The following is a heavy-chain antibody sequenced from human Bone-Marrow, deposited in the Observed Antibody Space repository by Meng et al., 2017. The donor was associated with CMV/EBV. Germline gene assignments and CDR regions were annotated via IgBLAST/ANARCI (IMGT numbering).Heavy chain of an antibody. CDR1: GFPFSEYY. CDR2: VNSKNDAP. CDR3: VRSSGWSLFDY. Sequence: VRLVASGAEIENPGAASKVSCRASGFPFSEYYIHWVRQAPGQGLGWMGWVNSKNDAPNYARKFQGRVSMTRDTSTSTAHMELSRLMSDDTAVYYCVRSSGWSLFDYWGQGTLVTVSS. V-gene: IGHV1-2*02. J-gene: IGHJ4*02. D-gene: IGHD6-19*01.